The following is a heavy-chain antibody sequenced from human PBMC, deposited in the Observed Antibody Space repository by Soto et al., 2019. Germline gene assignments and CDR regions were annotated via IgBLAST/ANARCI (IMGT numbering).Heavy chain of an antibody. CDR2: INPNTGAT. V-gene: IGHV1-2*02. CDR1: GSTFTGYY. CDR3: AGEKDYEILAVYKKAGGFDY. Sequence: GASVKVSCKTSGSTFTGYYIHWVRQAPGQGLEWMGWINPNTGATLYAQKFQDRVTMTRDTSISTAYMELSGLTSEDTAVYFCAGEKDYEILAVYKKAGGFDYWGQGTLVTVSS. D-gene: IGHD3-9*01. J-gene: IGHJ4*02.